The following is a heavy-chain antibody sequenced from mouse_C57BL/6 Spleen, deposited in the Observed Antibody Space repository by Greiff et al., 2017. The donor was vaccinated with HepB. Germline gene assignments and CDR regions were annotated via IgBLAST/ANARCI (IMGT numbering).Heavy chain of an antibody. Sequence: VQLQQSGAELVMPGASVKLSCKASGYTFTSYWMHWVKQRPGQGLEWIGEIDPSDSYTNSNQKFKGKSTLTVDKSSSTAYMQLSSLTSEDSAVYYCAKNYGSSSYYFDYWGQGTTLTVSS. J-gene: IGHJ2*01. CDR3: AKNYGSSSYYFDY. D-gene: IGHD1-1*01. CDR2: IDPSDSYT. V-gene: IGHV1-69*01. CDR1: GYTFTSYW.